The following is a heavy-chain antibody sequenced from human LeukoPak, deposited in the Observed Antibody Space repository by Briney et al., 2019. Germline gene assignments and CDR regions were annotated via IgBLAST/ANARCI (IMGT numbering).Heavy chain of an antibody. Sequence: PGGSLRLSCAASGFTFSSYGMSWVRQAPGKGLECVSTISGSGGSTYYADSVKGRFTISRDNSKNTLYLQMNSLRAEDTAVYYCAKSRGESRGASNYWGQGTLVTVSS. V-gene: IGHV3-23*01. CDR1: GFTFSSYG. J-gene: IGHJ4*02. D-gene: IGHD1-26*01. CDR3: AKSRGESRGASNY. CDR2: ISGSGGST.